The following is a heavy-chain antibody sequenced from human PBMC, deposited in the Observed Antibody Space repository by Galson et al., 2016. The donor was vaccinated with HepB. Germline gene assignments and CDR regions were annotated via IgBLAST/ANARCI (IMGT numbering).Heavy chain of an antibody. J-gene: IGHJ4*02. D-gene: IGHD6-19*01. V-gene: IGHV3-23*01. CDR2: INGRGDTT. Sequence: SLRLSCAASGFTFSGYALSWVRQPPGKGLEWVSSINGRGDTTYYAASVAGRFTISRDYSKNSVYRQMNSLRAEDTAVYYCAKDGILYSRVWWGGDYWGQGALVTVTS. CDR1: GFTFSGYA. CDR3: AKDGILYSRVWWGGDY.